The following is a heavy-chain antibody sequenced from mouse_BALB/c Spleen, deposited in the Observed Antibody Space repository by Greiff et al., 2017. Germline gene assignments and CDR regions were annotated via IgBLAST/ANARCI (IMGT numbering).Heavy chain of an antibody. CDR2: INPYNGDT. CDR3: ARWGYYDYYAMDY. J-gene: IGHJ4*01. D-gene: IGHD1-1*02. CDR1: GYSFTGYF. Sequence: VQLKESGPELVKPGASVKISCKASGYSFTGYFMNWVMQSHGKSLEWIGRINPYNGDTFYNQKFKGKATLTVDKSSSTAHMELRSLASEDSAVYYCARWGYYDYYAMDYWGQGTSVTVSS. V-gene: IGHV1-20*02.